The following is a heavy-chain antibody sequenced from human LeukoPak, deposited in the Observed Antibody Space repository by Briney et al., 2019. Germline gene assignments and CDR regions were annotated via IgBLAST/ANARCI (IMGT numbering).Heavy chain of an antibody. CDR2: IYHSGST. CDR3: ATYSSGWFDY. D-gene: IGHD6-19*01. V-gene: IGHV4-30-2*01. CDR1: GGSISSGGYY. Sequence: SQTLSLTCTVSGGSISSGGYYWSWIRQPPGKGLEWIGYIYHSGSTYYNPSLKSRVTISVDRSKNQFSLKLSSVTAADTAVYYCATYSSGWFDYWGQGTLVTVSS. J-gene: IGHJ4*02.